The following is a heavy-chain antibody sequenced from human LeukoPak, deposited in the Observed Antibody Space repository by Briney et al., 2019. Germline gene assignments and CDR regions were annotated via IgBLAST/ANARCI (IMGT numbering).Heavy chain of an antibody. CDR3: ARDMRSEAARGDY. Sequence: GGSLRLSCAASGFTFSSYWMHWVRQAPGKGLVWVSRINTDGSSTSYADSVKGRFTVSRDNAKNTLYLQMNSLRAEDTAVYYCARDMRSEAARGDYWGQGTLVTVSS. D-gene: IGHD6-6*01. V-gene: IGHV3-74*01. J-gene: IGHJ4*02. CDR1: GFTFSSYW. CDR2: INTDGSST.